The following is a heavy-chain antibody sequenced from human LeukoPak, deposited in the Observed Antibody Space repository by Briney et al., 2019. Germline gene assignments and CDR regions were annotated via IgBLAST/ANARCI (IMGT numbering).Heavy chain of an antibody. CDR2: VSGSGGRK. J-gene: IGHJ3*02. D-gene: IGHD2-21*02. V-gene: IGHV3-23*01. CDR1: GFPFSAFA. Sequence: HTGGSLRLSCVACGFPFSAFAISWVRQAPGKGLEWVSAVSGSGGRKFYADSVRGRFTISRDNSKKTLHLQLNSQKVEDTAVYYCAKGGAAMTDAPHGDVVTTTLDAFDIWGQGTMVTVSS. CDR3: AKGGAAMTDAPHGDVVTTTLDAFDI.